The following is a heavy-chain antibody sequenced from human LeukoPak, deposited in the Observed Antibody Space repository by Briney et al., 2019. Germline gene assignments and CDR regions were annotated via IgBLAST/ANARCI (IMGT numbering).Heavy chain of an antibody. V-gene: IGHV4-59*02. Sequence: SETLSLTCTVSGGFASYYSWNWIRQPPGKGLEWIGYVYHSGSTKYNPSLKSRVTISLDTSRNQFSLKLSSVTAADTAIYYCARGQMWTGPYYYSMDVWGQGTTVTVSS. J-gene: IGHJ6*02. CDR2: VYHSGST. CDR3: ARGQMWTGPYYYSMDV. CDR1: GGFASYYS. D-gene: IGHD2-21*01.